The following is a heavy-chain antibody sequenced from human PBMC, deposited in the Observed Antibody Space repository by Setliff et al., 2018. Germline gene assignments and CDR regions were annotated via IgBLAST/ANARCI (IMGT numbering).Heavy chain of an antibody. CDR1: GDSISSATNY. CDR3: ARGGYNSRSGYSAYYYDY. V-gene: IGHV4-61*10. CDR2: IDPSGNT. Sequence: SETLSLTCTVSGDSISSATNYWSWIRQPAGKGLEWIGHIDPSGNTNYNPSLKSRVTISGDTSKNQFSLKLTSVTAADTAMYFCARGGYNSRSGYSAYYYDYWGQGALVTVSS. D-gene: IGHD3-3*01. J-gene: IGHJ4*02.